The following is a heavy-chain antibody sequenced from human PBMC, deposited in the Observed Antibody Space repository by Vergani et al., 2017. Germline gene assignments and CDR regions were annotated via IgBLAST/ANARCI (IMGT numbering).Heavy chain of an antibody. J-gene: IGHJ6*03. V-gene: IGHV4-39*01. Sequence: QLQLQESGPGLVTPSETLSLTCTVSGGSISSSTYYWGWIRQPPGKGLEWIGSIYYSGSTYYNPSLKSRVTISVDTSKNQFSLKLTSVTAADTAVYYCARPLNYYYYMDVWGKGTTVTVS. CDR2: IYYSGST. CDR1: GGSISSSTYY. CDR3: ARPLNYYYYMDV.